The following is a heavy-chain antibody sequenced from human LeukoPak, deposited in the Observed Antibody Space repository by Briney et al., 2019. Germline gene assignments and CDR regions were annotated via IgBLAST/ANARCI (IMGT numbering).Heavy chain of an antibody. Sequence: SETLSLTCAVYGGSLSGYYWSWIRQPPGKGREWIGEINHSGSTNYNPSLKSRVTISVDTSKNQFSLKLSSVTAADTAVYYCARGGYGDYVAEFFQHWGQGTLVTVPS. CDR3: ARGGYGDYVAEFFQH. J-gene: IGHJ1*01. CDR1: GGSLSGYY. V-gene: IGHV4-34*01. CDR2: INHSGST. D-gene: IGHD4-17*01.